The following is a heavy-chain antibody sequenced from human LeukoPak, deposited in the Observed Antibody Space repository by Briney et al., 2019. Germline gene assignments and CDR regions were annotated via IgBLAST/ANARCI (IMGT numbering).Heavy chain of an antibody. CDR3: ARRGSGWYVDY. V-gene: IGHV5-51*01. D-gene: IGHD6-19*01. CDR2: IYPGDSDA. Sequence: GESLKISCKGSGYTFTSYWIGWVRHVPGKGLEWMGIIYPGDSDARYSPSFQGQVSISVDKSISTAYLQWSSLKASDTAMYYCARRGSGWYVDYWGQGTLVTVSS. J-gene: IGHJ4*02. CDR1: GYTFTSYW.